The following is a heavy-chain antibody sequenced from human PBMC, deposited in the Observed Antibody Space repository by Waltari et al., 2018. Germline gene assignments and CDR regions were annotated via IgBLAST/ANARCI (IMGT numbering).Heavy chain of an antibody. J-gene: IGHJ4*02. V-gene: IGHV1-3*01. CDR1: GYPFTVYA. CDR3: VRGYHGGAWIVDY. Sequence: QVQLVQSGAEVKKPGASVQVSCQPSGYPFTVYAMHWVRQAPGHRLEWMGWINSNSGNIEVSQKFGGRVTITRDTSLSTAYMEMGSLRYEDTAIYYCVRGYHGGAWIVDYWGQGTPVTVSS. CDR2: INSNSGNI. D-gene: IGHD1-1*01.